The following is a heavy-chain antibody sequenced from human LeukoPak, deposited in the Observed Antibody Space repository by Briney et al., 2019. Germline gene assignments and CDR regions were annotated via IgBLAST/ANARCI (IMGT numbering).Heavy chain of an antibody. D-gene: IGHD6-13*01. CDR1: GGSFSGYY. V-gene: IGHV4-34*01. Sequence: SETLSLTCAVYGGSFSGYYWSWIRQPPGKGLEWIGEINHSGSTNYNPSLKSRVTISVDTSKNQCSLKLSSVTATDTAVYYCARDNGFGEQQLVSVFDYWGQGTLVTVSS. CDR2: INHSGST. J-gene: IGHJ4*02. CDR3: ARDNGFGEQQLVSVFDY.